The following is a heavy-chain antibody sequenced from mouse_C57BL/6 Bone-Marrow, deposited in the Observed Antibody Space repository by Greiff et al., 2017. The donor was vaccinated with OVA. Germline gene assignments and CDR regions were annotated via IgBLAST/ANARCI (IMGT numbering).Heavy chain of an antibody. CDR3: ARGGFYDGYPYAMDY. CDR1: EYEFPSHD. CDR2: INSDGGST. D-gene: IGHD2-3*01. V-gene: IGHV5-2*01. J-gene: IGHJ4*01. Sequence: EVQRVESGGGLVQPGESLKLSCESNEYEFPSHDMSWVRKTPEKRLELVAAINSDGGSTYYPDTMERRFIISRDNTKKTLYLQMSSLRSEDTALYYCARGGFYDGYPYAMDYWGQGTSVTVSS.